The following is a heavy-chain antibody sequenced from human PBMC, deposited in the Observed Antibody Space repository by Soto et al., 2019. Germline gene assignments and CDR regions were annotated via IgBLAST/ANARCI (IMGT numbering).Heavy chain of an antibody. Sequence: VGSLRLSCAASGFTFSSYAMSWVRQAPGKGLEWVSAISAIGGSTYYADSVKGRFTISRDNSKNTLYLQMNSLRADDTAVYYSVKDRILVANDPWGQGTLVTVSS. CDR2: ISAIGGST. J-gene: IGHJ5*02. V-gene: IGHV3-23*01. CDR3: VKDRILVANDP. D-gene: IGHD2-15*01. CDR1: GFTFSSYA.